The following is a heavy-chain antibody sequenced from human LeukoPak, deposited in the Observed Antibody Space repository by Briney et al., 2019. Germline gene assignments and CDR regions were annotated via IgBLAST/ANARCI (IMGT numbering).Heavy chain of an antibody. CDR1: GFTFSMYS. J-gene: IGHJ4*02. CDR2: ISSGGNT. Sequence: GGSLRLSCAASGFTFSMYSMTWVRQAPGKGLEWVSAISSGGNTYYADSVKGRLTIFRDNSKNTLYLKMNSLRAADTAVYFCAKGWTDLSVYYFDFRGQGALVTVSS. V-gene: IGHV3-23*01. D-gene: IGHD3/OR15-3a*01. CDR3: AKGWTDLSVYYFDF.